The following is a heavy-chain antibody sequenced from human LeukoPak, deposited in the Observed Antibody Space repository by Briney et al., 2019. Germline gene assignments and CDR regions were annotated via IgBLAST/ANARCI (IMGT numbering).Heavy chain of an antibody. CDR1: GFTFSSYA. Sequence: GGSLRLSCAASGFTFSSYAMSWVRQAPGKGLEWVSAISGSGGSTYYADSVKGRFTISRDSSKNTLYLQMNSLGAEDTAVYYCATDRDSSRQKRFDYWGQGTLVTVSS. V-gene: IGHV3-23*01. CDR2: ISGSGGST. D-gene: IGHD6-13*01. CDR3: ATDRDSSRQKRFDY. J-gene: IGHJ4*02.